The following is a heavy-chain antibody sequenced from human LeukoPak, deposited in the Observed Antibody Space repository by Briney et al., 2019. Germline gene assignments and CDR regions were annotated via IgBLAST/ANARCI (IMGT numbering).Heavy chain of an antibody. J-gene: IGHJ1*01. Sequence: PGGSLRLSCAASGFTFSDYYMSWIRQAPGKGLEWVSYITNSGSTIYYADSVKGRFTISRDNAKNTLYLQMNSLRAEDTAVYYCAKDPGPRYFQHWGQGTLVTVSS. V-gene: IGHV3-11*04. CDR3: AKDPGPRYFQH. CDR2: ITNSGSTI. D-gene: IGHD7-27*01. CDR1: GFTFSDYY.